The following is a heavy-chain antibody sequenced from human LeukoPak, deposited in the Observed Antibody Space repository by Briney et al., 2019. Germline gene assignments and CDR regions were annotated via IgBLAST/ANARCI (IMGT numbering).Heavy chain of an antibody. CDR2: INDSGST. V-gene: IGHV4-34*01. J-gene: IGHJ4*01. D-gene: IGHD2-2*01. CDR1: GESFSGYY. Sequence: PSETLSLTCAVYGESFSGYYWNRIRQTPGKGLEWIGEINDSGSTTYNPSLKSRVTMSVDTSKNQFSLNLNSATAADTAVYYCARGITKPDPILEVPAAIRVAQAFDDWGQGTLVTVSS. CDR3: ARGITKPDPILEVPAAIRVAQAFDD.